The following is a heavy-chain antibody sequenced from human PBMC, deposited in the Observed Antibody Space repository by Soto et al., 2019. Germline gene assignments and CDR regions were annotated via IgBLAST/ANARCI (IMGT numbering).Heavy chain of an antibody. V-gene: IGHV1-46*01. J-gene: IGHJ5*02. Sequence: ASVKVSCKASGYTFTTYYMRWVRQAPGQGLEWTGVINPADGTTTYAQRFQGRLTMTMDTSKTTVYMELSSLRSEDTAVYYCARARGWFDPWGQGTLVTVSS. CDR1: GYTFTTYY. CDR2: INPADGTT. D-gene: IGHD3-10*01. CDR3: ARARGWFDP.